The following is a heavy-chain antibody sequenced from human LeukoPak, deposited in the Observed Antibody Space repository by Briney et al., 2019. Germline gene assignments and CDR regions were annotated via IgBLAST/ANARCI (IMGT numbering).Heavy chain of an antibody. J-gene: IGHJ4*02. CDR2: ISGGGGTT. Sequence: GGSLRLSCAASGFTFSSYAMNWVRQAPGKGLEWVSAISGGGGTTYYADSVKGRFTISRDNSKNTLFLQMNSQRAEDTAVYYCAKDREGLSSGYDLEYFDYWGQGTLVTVSS. CDR1: GFTFSSYA. D-gene: IGHD5-12*01. V-gene: IGHV3-23*01. CDR3: AKDREGLSSGYDLEYFDY.